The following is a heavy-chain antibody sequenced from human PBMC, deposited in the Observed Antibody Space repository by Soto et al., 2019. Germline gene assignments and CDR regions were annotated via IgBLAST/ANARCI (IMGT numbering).Heavy chain of an antibody. CDR1: GGSLDNSSFY. J-gene: IGHJ4*01. D-gene: IGHD1-1*01. CDR3: ARHVDSARYRFDY. Sequence: PSETLSLTCTASGGSLDNSSFYWGWIRQPPGRGLDWIGSIYYRESTYYTPSLKSRVTISIDTSKNLYSLKLASVTAADTAVYYCARHVDSARYRFDYWGHGTLVTVSS. V-gene: IGHV4-39*01. CDR2: IYYREST.